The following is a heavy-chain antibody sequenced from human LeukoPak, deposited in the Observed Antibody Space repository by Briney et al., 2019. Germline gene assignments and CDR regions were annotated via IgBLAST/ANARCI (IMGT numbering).Heavy chain of an antibody. CDR3: VRGYGDYGDHYYYYYMDV. D-gene: IGHD4-17*01. V-gene: IGHV4-59*01. Sequence: PSETLSLTCTVSGGSISSYYWSWIRQPPGKGLEWIGYIYYSGSTNYNPSLKSRVTISVDTSKNQFSLKLSSVTAADTAVYYCVRGYGDYGDHYYYYYMDVWGKGTTVTVSS. CDR1: GGSISSYY. CDR2: IYYSGST. J-gene: IGHJ6*03.